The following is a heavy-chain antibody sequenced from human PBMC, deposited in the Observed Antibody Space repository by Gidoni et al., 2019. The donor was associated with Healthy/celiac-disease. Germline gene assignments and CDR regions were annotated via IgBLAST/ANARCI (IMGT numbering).Heavy chain of an antibody. J-gene: IGHJ5*02. V-gene: IGHV3-21*01. D-gene: IGHD3-3*01. CDR1: GFTFSSYS. Sequence: EVQLVESGGGLVKPGGSLRLSCAASGFTFSSYSMNWVRQAPGKGLEWVSSISSSSSYIYYADSVKGRFTISRDNAKNSLYLQMNSLRAEDTAVYYCARDLRSGYPPFDPWGQGTLVTVSS. CDR3: ARDLRSGYPPFDP. CDR2: ISSSSSYI.